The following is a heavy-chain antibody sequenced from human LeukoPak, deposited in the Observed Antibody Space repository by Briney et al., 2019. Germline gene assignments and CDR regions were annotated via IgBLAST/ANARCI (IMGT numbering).Heavy chain of an antibody. D-gene: IGHD2-21*02. CDR2: INHSGST. CDR3: ARSCGGDCYDYYYYYGMDV. CDR1: GGSFSGYY. Sequence: SETLSLTCAVYGGSFSGYYWSWIRQPPGKGLEWIGGINHSGSTNYNPSLKSRVTISVDTSKNQFSLELSSVTAADTAVYYCARSCGGDCYDYYYYYGMDVWGQGTRSPSP. J-gene: IGHJ6*02. V-gene: IGHV4-34*01.